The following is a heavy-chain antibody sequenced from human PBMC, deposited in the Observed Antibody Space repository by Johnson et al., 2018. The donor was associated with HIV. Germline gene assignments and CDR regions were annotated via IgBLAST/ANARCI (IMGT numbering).Heavy chain of an antibody. CDR2: ILYDGSNK. CDR3: ASNPRWTYDGFDI. V-gene: IGHV3-30-3*01. CDR1: RFTFSFYA. D-gene: IGHD3/OR15-3a*01. J-gene: IGHJ3*02. Sequence: QMQLVESGGGVAQPGRSLRLSCAASRFTFSFYAMHWVRQAPGKGLEWVALILYDGSNKYYAYSVKGRFTISRDNSKNTLYLQMNNLRVEDTAVYYCASNPRWTYDGFDIWGQGTMVTVSS.